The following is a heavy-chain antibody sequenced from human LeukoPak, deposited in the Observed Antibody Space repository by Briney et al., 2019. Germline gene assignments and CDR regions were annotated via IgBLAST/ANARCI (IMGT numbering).Heavy chain of an antibody. Sequence: HTGGSLRLSCAASGFPISTNGMSWVRQAPGKGLEWVSGIVGGDGGTYYADSVKGRFIISRDNSKNTLYVQMNSLRAEDTAVYYCAKGQDAGYYYDSSGYLFDYWGQGTLVTVSS. CDR3: AKGQDAGYYYDSSGYLFDY. V-gene: IGHV3-23*01. J-gene: IGHJ4*02. D-gene: IGHD3-22*01. CDR2: IVGGDGGT. CDR1: GFPISTNG.